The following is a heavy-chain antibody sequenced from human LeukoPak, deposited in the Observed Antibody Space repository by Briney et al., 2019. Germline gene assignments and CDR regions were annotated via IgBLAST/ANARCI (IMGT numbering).Heavy chain of an antibody. J-gene: IGHJ5*02. CDR2: IYHSGST. D-gene: IGHD3-22*01. Sequence: SETLSLTCTVSGGSISSYYWSWIRQPPGKGLEWIGYIYHSGSTNYNPSLKSRATISVDTSKNQFSLKLSSVTAADTAVYYCARDQNYYDSSGYLSWFDPWGQGTLVTVSS. V-gene: IGHV4-59*01. CDR3: ARDQNYYDSSGYLSWFDP. CDR1: GGSISSYY.